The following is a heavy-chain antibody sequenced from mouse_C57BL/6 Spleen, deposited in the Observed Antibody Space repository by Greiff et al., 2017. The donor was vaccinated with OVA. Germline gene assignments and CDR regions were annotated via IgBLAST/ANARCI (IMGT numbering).Heavy chain of an antibody. V-gene: IGHV5-4*03. CDR2: ISDGGGYT. CDR1: GFTFSSYA. J-gene: IGHJ4*01. CDR3: ARGYDYDEGGYAMDY. Sequence: EVKLMESGGGLVKPGGSLKLSCAASGFTFSSYAMSWVRQTPEKRLEWVATISDGGGYTYYPDNVKGRFNISRDNAKNNLYLQMSHLKSEDTAMYYCARGYDYDEGGYAMDYWGQGTSVTVSS. D-gene: IGHD2-4*01.